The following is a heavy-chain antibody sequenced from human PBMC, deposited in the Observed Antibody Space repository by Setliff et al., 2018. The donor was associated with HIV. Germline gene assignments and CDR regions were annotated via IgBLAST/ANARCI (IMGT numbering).Heavy chain of an antibody. CDR2: FYETGYT. CDR1: GDLFSSDYY. D-gene: IGHD3-3*01. CDR3: ARRQWGTSAYYEFFQQ. V-gene: IGHV4-38-2*02. Sequence: PSETLSLTCTVSGDLFSSDYYWGWIRQSPGKGLEWIGSFYETGYTYYNPSLKTRVSVSVDTSRSHLSLSLTSVTPADTAVYYCARRQWGTSAYYEFFQQWGQGSLVTVSS. J-gene: IGHJ1*01.